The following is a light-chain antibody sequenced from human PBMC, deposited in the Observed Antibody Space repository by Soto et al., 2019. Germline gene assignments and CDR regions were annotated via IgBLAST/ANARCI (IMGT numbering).Light chain of an antibody. Sequence: QSALTQPASVSGSPGQSITISCTGTSSDVGGYNYVSWYQQHPGKAPKLMIYEVNNRPSGVSDRFSGSKSGNTASLTISGLQAEDEADYYCSSFTSTRTQVLGGGTQLTVL. CDR1: SSDVGGYNY. CDR3: SSFTSTRTQV. CDR2: EVN. J-gene: IGLJ3*02. V-gene: IGLV2-14*01.